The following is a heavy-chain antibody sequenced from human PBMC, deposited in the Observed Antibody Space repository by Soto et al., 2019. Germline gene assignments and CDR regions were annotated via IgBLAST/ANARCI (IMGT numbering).Heavy chain of an antibody. D-gene: IGHD3-10*01. CDR1: GYIFSDYG. CDR2: ISVDNGNT. CDR3: ARYLPFGSGTYFNYFDY. V-gene: IGHV1-18*01. J-gene: IGHJ4*02. Sequence: QIHLVQSGAEVKMPGASVKVSCMASGYIFSDYGISWVRQAPGQGLEWMEWISVDNGNTNIAQKFQGRVSMTTDTSTSTAYMELRSLRSDDTAVYYCARYLPFGSGTYFNYFDYWGQGTLVTVSS.